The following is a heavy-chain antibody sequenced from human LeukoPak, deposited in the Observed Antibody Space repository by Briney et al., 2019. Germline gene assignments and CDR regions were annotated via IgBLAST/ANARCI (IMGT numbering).Heavy chain of an antibody. Sequence: GGSLKLSCAASGFTLDNYNFNWVRQAPGKGLEWVAVISYDGSNKYYADSVKGRFTISRDNSKNTLYLQMNSLRAEDTAVYYCAKEGSIFGVVIRPYYFDYWGQGTLVTVSS. CDR1: GFTLDNYN. V-gene: IGHV3-30*18. D-gene: IGHD3-3*01. CDR3: AKEGSIFGVVIRPYYFDY. CDR2: ISYDGSNK. J-gene: IGHJ4*02.